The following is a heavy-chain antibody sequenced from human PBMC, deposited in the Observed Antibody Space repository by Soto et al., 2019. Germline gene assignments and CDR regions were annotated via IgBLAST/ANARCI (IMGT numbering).Heavy chain of an antibody. CDR3: SRDIEAAGTV. D-gene: IGHD6-13*01. CDR1: GFTFSSHW. J-gene: IGHJ4*02. CDR2: INSDGSST. Sequence: GGSLRLSCAASGFTFSSHWMHWVRQAPGKGLVWVSRINSDGSSTSYADSVKGRFTISRDNAENTLYLQMNSLRAEDTAVYFCSRDIEAAGTVWGQGTLVNVAS. V-gene: IGHV3-74*01.